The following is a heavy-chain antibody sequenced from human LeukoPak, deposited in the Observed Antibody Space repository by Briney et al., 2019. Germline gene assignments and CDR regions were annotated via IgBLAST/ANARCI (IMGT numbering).Heavy chain of an antibody. J-gene: IGHJ6*03. V-gene: IGHV4-34*01. CDR1: GGSFSGYY. CDR3: ARGDSNSFEYLYYMDV. Sequence: SETLSLTCTVYGGSFSGYYWSWLRQSPRKGLEWIGEINHTGTTNSNPSLGSRLTLSVDSSKNQFSLKLTSVTAADTGVYYCARGDSNSFEYLYYMDVWGKGTTVTVSS. D-gene: IGHD4-11*01. CDR2: INHTGTT.